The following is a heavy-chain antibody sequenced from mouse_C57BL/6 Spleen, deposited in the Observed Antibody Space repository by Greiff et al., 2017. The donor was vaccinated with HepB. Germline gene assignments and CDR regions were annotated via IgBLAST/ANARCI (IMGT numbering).Heavy chain of an antibody. J-gene: IGHJ2*01. V-gene: IGHV1-55*01. D-gene: IGHD2-4*01. CDR2: IYPGSGST. CDR3: ASDDDYVWGFDY. CDR1: GYTFTSYW. Sequence: QVQLQQPGAELVKPGASVKMSCKASGYTFTSYWITWVKQRPGQGLEWIGDIYPGSGSTNYNEKFKSKATLTVDTSSSTAYMQLSSLTSEDSAVYYCASDDDYVWGFDYWGQGTTLTVSS.